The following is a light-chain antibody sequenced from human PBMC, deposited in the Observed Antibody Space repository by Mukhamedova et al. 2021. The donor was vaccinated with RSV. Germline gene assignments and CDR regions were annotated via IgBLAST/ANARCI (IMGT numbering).Light chain of an antibody. J-gene: IGKJ1*01. CDR2: KAS. Sequence: WYQRRVHGEAPKLLIYKASSLESGVPSRFSGSGSGTEFTLTISSLQPDDFATYYCQQYNSYWTFGQGTKVEIK. V-gene: IGKV1-5*03. CDR3: QQYNSYWT.